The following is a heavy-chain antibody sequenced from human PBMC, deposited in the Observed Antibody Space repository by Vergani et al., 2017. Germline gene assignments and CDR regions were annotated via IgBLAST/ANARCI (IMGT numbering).Heavy chain of an antibody. CDR2: IYYSGST. D-gene: IGHD1-26*01. CDR1: GESIRSGSHY. V-gene: IGHV4-39*01. CDR3: ARHSGSYHGDY. J-gene: IGHJ4*02. Sequence: QVKLQESGPGLLKPSQTLSLTCTVSGESIRSGSHYWSWIRQPAGKGPEWIGSIYYSGSTYYNPSLKSRVTISVDTSKNQFSLKLSSVTAADTAVYYCARHSGSYHGDYWGQGTLVTVSS.